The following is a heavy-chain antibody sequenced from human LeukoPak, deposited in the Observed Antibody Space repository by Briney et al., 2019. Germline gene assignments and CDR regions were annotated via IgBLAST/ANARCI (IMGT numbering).Heavy chain of an antibody. CDR2: ISSNGGST. Sequence: EGSLRLSCAASGFTFSSYAMHWVHQAPGKGLEYVSAISSNGGSTYYANSVKGRFTISRDNSKNTLYLQMGSLRAEDMAVYYCARDGYNKLDYWGQGTLVTVSS. V-gene: IGHV3-64*01. CDR3: ARDGYNKLDY. CDR1: GFTFSSYA. J-gene: IGHJ4*02. D-gene: IGHD5-24*01.